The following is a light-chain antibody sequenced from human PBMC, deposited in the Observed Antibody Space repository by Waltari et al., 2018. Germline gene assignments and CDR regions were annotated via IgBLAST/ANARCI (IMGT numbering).Light chain of an antibody. CDR1: STNVGGYNL. CDR3: LSYSGRSDYV. CDR2: GVS. Sequence: QSALTQPASVSGSPGQAITISCTGTSTNVGGYNLVSWYRQYPGKAPELMLFGVSERPSGISNRLSGSTTGNTATLTISGLQAEDEADYYCLSYSGRSDYVFGTGTRV. J-gene: IGLJ1*01. V-gene: IGLV2-23*02.